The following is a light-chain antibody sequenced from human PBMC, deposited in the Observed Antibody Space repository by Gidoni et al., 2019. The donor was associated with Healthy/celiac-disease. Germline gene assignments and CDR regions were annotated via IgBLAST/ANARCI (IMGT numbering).Light chain of an antibody. J-gene: IGLJ2*01. CDR2: DVS. V-gene: IGLV2-14*03. Sequence: QSALTQPASVSGSHGQTITISCTGTSSDVGGYNYVSWYQHPPGKAPKLLIYDVSNRPSGVSNRFSGSNSGNTASLTISGLQAEDEADYYCSSYTSSSTFVVFGGGTKLTVL. CDR3: SSYTSSSTFVV. CDR1: SSDVGGYNY.